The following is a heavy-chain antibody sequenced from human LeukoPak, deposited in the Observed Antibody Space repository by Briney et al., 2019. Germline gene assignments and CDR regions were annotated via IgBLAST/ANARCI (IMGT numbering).Heavy chain of an antibody. CDR3: ARGLEYSSPDIYYFDY. J-gene: IGHJ4*02. CDR1: GGSFSGYY. D-gene: IGHD6-6*01. V-gene: IGHV4-34*01. Sequence: PSETLSLTCAVYGGSFSGYYWSWIRQPPGKGLEWIGEINHSGSTNYNPSLKSRVTISVDTSKNQFSLKLSSVTAADTAVYYCARGLEYSSPDIYYFDYWGQGTLVTVSS. CDR2: INHSGST.